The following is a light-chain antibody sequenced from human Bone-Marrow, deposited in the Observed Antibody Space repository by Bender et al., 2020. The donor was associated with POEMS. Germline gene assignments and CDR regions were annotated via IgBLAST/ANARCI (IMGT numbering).Light chain of an antibody. V-gene: IGLV4-69*01. CDR1: SGHSTYA. J-gene: IGLJ2*01. Sequence: QLVVTQSPSASASLGASVKLTCTLSSGHSTYAIAWHQQQPEKGPRYLMKFNSDGSHSKGDGIPDRFSGSSSGAERYLTISSLQSEDEADYYCQTWGTGIEVFGGGTKLTVL. CDR2: FNSDGSH. CDR3: QTWGTGIEV.